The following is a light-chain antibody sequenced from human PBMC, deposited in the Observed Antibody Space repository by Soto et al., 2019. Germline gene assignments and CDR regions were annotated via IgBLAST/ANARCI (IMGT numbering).Light chain of an antibody. CDR1: SSDVGGYNY. Sequence: QSALTQPASVSGSLGQSITISCTGTSSDVGGYNYVSWYQQHPGKAPKRMIYDVSNRPSGVSNRFSGSKSGNTASLTISGLQAEDEADYYCSSYTSSSTVVFGGGTKLTVL. J-gene: IGLJ2*01. CDR3: SSYTSSSTVV. CDR2: DVS. V-gene: IGLV2-14*01.